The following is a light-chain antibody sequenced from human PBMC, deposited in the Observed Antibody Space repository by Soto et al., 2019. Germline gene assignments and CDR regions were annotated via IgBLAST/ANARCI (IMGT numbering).Light chain of an antibody. J-gene: IGKJ2*01. CDR2: AAS. CDR3: QQNYNIPYT. CDR1: QTISSY. Sequence: DIQMTQSPSSLSASVGDRVTITCRASQTISSYLNWYQLKPGKAPKLLIYAASSLQSGVPSRFSGSGSGTDFTLTISSLQPEDFATYYCQQNYNIPYTFGQGTKVEIK. V-gene: IGKV1-39*01.